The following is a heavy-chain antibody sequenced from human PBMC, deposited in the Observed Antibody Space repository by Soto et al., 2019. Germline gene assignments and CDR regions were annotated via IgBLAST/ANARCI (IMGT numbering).Heavy chain of an antibody. CDR2: IYPGDSDT. CDR1: GYNVSSFL. D-gene: IGHD3-10*01. J-gene: IGHJ6*02. Sequence: GGALEISFKGFGYNVSSFLSGWVRPMPREGLEWMSIIYPGDSDTRYSPSFQGQVTISAEKSISTAYPQWSSLKASDTAMYYCAISPLLWFGDLARMDVWGQGTTVTV. CDR3: AISPLLWFGDLARMDV. V-gene: IGHV5-51*01.